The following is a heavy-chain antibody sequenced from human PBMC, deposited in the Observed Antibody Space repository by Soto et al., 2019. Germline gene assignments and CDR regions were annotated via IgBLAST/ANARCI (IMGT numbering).Heavy chain of an antibody. Sequence: SETLSLTCAVYGGSFSGYYWSWIRQPPGKGLEWIGEINHSGSTNYNPSLKSRVTISVDTSKNQFSLKLSSVTAADTAVYYCARVRSYYYDSSVDPWGQGTLVTVSS. CDR3: ARVRSYYYDSSVDP. V-gene: IGHV4-34*01. CDR2: INHSGST. D-gene: IGHD3-22*01. CDR1: GGSFSGYY. J-gene: IGHJ5*02.